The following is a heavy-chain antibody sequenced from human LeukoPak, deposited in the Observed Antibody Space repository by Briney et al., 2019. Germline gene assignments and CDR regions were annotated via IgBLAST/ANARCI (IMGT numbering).Heavy chain of an antibody. D-gene: IGHD3-22*01. CDR3: ARGMEYYYDSSGYRTPFDY. V-gene: IGHV4-59*02. J-gene: IGHJ4*02. CDR2: IYYSGST. CDR1: GGSVTSHY. Sequence: PSETLSLTCNVSGGSVTSHYWSWIRQPPGKGLEWIGYIYYSGSTNYNPSLKSRVTISVNTSKNQFSLKLSSVTAADTAVYYCARGMEYYYDSSGYRTPFDYWGQGTLVTVSS.